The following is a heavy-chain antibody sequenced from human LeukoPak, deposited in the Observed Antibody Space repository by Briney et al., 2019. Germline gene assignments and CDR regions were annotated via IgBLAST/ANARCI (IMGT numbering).Heavy chain of an antibody. V-gene: IGHV3-30*02. Sequence: GGSLRLSCGASGFTFSTYGMHWVRQAPGKGLEWVAFIRYDGSNKYYADSVKGRFTISRDNSKNTLYLQMNSLRAEDTAVYFCAKDKDPWKSTSISDFDYWAREPWSPSPQ. CDR3: AKDKDPWKSTSISDFDY. CDR1: GFTFSTYG. D-gene: IGHD1-1*01. CDR2: IRYDGSNK. J-gene: IGHJ4*02.